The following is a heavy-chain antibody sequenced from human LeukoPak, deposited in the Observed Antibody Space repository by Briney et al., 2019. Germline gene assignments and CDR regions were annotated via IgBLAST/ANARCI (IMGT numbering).Heavy chain of an antibody. CDR1: GYNFTGSY. D-gene: IGHD3-3*01. CDR3: TRDLTIFGVVGVYFDP. CDR2: INPNTGAT. J-gene: IGHJ5*02. V-gene: IGHV1-2*02. Sequence: ASVKVSCKASGYNFTGSYMPWVRQAPGQGLQWMAWINPNTGATKYAQKFQGRVTMTSDTSMNTAYMELSRLTSDDTAVYYCTRDLTIFGVVGVYFDPWGQGTLVIISS.